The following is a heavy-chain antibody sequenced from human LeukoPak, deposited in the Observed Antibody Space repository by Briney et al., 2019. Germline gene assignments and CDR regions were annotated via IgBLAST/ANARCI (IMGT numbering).Heavy chain of an antibody. Sequence: GRSLRLSCAASGFTFSSYGMHWVRQAPGKGLEWVAVISYDGRNKNYADSLKGRFTISREDSKSTLYLQMNSLRAEDTAVYYCAKDRSRALWFGELKMDPWGQGALVTVS. CDR2: ISYDGRNK. CDR3: AKDRSRALWFGELKMDP. V-gene: IGHV3-30*18. D-gene: IGHD3-10*01. CDR1: GFTFSSYG. J-gene: IGHJ5*02.